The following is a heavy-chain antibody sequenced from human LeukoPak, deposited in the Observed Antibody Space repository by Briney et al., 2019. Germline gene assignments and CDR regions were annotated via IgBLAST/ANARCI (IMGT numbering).Heavy chain of an antibody. D-gene: IGHD2-2*02. CDR2: ISSDGSNT. V-gene: IGHV3-74*01. Sequence: GGSLRLSCAASGFTFSTYWMHWVRQAPGKGLVWVSRISSDGSNTNYADSVKGRFTISGDNSKNTLDLQMHSLRAEDTAVYYCASQRHLYGAFDIWGQGTMVTVSS. CDR1: GFTFSTYW. CDR3: ASQRHLYGAFDI. J-gene: IGHJ3*02.